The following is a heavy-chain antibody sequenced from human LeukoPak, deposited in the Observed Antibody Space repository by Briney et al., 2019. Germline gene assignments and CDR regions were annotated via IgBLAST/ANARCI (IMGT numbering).Heavy chain of an antibody. CDR2: IYYSGST. V-gene: IGHV4-30-4*01. D-gene: IGHD2-21*01. J-gene: IGHJ5*02. CDR3: ARALRLNDLNWFDP. Sequence: SETLSLTCTVSGGSISSGDYYWSWISQPPGKALEWIGYIYYSGSTYYNPSLKSRVTISVDTSKNQFSLKLSSVTAADTAVYYCARALRLNDLNWFDPWGQGTLVTVSS. CDR1: GGSISSGDYY.